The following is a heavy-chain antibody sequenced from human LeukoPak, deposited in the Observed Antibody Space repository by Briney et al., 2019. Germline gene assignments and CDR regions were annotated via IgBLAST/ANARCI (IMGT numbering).Heavy chain of an antibody. D-gene: IGHD4-11*01. J-gene: IGHJ5*02. V-gene: IGHV4-34*01. CDR2: INHSGST. CDR1: GGSISSYY. Sequence: PSETLSLTCTVSGGSISSYYWSWIRQPPGKGLEWIGEINHSGSTNYNPSLKSRVTISVDTSKNQFSLKLSSVTAADTAVYYCAGTVTTRYNWFDPWGQGTLVTVSS. CDR3: AGTVTTRYNWFDP.